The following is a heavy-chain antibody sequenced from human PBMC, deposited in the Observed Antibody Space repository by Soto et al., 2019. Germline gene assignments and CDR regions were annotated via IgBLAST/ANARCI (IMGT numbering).Heavy chain of an antibody. CDR1: GYTFTRYN. D-gene: IGHD3-22*01. V-gene: IGHV1-3*01. CDR3: ARPKYYDDCLDY. J-gene: IGHJ4*02. Sequence: QVQLVQSGAEVKKPGASVKVSCKASGYTFTRYNMHWVRQAPGQRLEWMGWINAGNGNTKYSQKFQGRVTITRDTSANIAYMELSSLISEDTAVYYCARPKYYDDCLDYWGQGTLVTVSS. CDR2: INAGNGNT.